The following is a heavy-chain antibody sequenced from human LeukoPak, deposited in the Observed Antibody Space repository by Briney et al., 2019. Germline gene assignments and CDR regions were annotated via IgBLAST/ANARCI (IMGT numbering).Heavy chain of an antibody. D-gene: IGHD2-21*01. V-gene: IGHV3-48*04. CDR1: GFTFSVYS. Sequence: PGGSLRLSCAASGFTFSVYSMNWVRQAPGEGLEWVSYISSSSSTVYYADSVKGRFTISRDNAKNSLYLQMNSLRAEDTAVYYCARRNSKNFYYYYMDVWGRGTTVTVSS. CDR2: ISSSSSTV. CDR3: ARRNSKNFYYYYMDV. J-gene: IGHJ6*03.